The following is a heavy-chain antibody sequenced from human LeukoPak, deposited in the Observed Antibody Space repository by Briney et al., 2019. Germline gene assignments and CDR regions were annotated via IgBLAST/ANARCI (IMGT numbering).Heavy chain of an antibody. CDR2: INHSGST. Sequence: SETLSLTCTVSGGSISSSSYYWSWIRQPPGKGLEWIGEINHSGSTNYNPSLKSRVTISVDTSKNQFSLKLSSVTAADTAVYYCARHGITMVRGVIIRRYNWFDPWGQGTLVTVSS. CDR1: GGSISSSSYY. CDR3: ARHGITMVRGVIIRRYNWFDP. V-gene: IGHV4-39*01. J-gene: IGHJ5*02. D-gene: IGHD3-10*01.